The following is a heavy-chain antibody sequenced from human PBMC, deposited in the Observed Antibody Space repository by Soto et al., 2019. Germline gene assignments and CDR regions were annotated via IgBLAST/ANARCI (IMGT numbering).Heavy chain of an antibody. D-gene: IGHD6-13*01. V-gene: IGHV4-59*01. CDR2: IYYSGST. J-gene: IGHJ3*02. CDR1: GGSISSYY. CDR3: AREQQLATRDAFDI. Sequence: SETLSLTCTASGGSISSYYWSWIRQPPGKGLEWIGNIYYSGSTTYNPSLKSRVTISVATSKNQFSLKLSSVTAADTAVYYCAREQQLATRDAFDIWGKGTMVTVSS.